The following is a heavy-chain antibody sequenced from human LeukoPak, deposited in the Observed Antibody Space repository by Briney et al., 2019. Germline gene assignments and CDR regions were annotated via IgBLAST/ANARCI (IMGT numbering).Heavy chain of an antibody. CDR2: INGNTGDT. V-gene: IGHV1-2*06. J-gene: IGHJ4*01. CDR1: GYTFSGYY. CDR3: ARTYVGGVDY. D-gene: IGHD2-15*01. Sequence: ASVKVSCKASGYTFSGYYMNWVRQAPGQGLEWMGRINGNTGDTDYAHKFRGRVTMSRDTSISTAYMELSSLTSDDTAVYYCARTYVGGVDYWGQGILVTVSS.